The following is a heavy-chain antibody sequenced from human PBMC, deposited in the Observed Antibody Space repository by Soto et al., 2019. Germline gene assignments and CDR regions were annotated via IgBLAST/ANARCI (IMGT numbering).Heavy chain of an antibody. CDR2: VYDLDGT. CDR3: ATWHLREHAYDT. V-gene: IGHV3-53*01. CDR1: GLTVSGKKY. J-gene: IGHJ3*02. D-gene: IGHD5-12*01. Sequence: EVQLVESGGGLIQPGGSLRLSCAASGLTVSGKKYMAWVRQAPGKGPEWVSGVYDLDGTYYADSVRGRFTTSIDSSRTTVYLQMRDLRSEDMALYFCATWHLREHAYDTWGQGTTVTVSS.